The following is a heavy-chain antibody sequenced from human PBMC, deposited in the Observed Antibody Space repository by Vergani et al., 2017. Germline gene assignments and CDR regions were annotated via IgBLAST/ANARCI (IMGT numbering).Heavy chain of an antibody. D-gene: IGHD1-1*01. Sequence: QLQLKESGPGLVKPSETLSLTCTVSGGSISSSSYYWGWIRQPPGKGLEWIGSIYYSGSTYYNPSLKSRVTISVDTAKNQFSLKLSSVTAADTAVYYCARGDGTTGTTGDPWGQGTLVTVSS. CDR3: ARGDGTTGTTGDP. V-gene: IGHV4-39*01. CDR1: GGSISSSSYY. CDR2: IYYSGST. J-gene: IGHJ5*02.